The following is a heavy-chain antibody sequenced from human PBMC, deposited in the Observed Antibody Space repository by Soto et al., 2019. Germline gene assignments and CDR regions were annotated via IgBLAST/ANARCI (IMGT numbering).Heavy chain of an antibody. CDR1: GFPFTGYP. Sequence: EVHLLESGGGLVQPGGSLSLSCVGSGFPFTGYPGTWARHAPGKDREWVWAIVANADVTFEADSVKGRFTISRDNSRNTVYLQMNSLRAEDTAIYYCAKQGAIYGEGSFDNWGQGTLVTVSS. V-gene: IGHV3-23*01. J-gene: IGHJ4*02. CDR2: IVANADVT. CDR3: AKQGAIYGEGSFDN. D-gene: IGHD3-10*01.